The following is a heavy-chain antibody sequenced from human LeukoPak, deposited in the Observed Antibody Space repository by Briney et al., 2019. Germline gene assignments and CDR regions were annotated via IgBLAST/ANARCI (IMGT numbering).Heavy chain of an antibody. CDR2: ISGSGGST. CDR3: AKGDTTWELPHDD. D-gene: IGHD1-26*01. CDR1: GFRFSSYG. Sequence: GGSLRLSCAGSGFRFSSYGMSWVRQAPGKGLEWVSAISGSGGSTYYADSVKGRFTISRDKSKNTLYLQMNSLRAEDTAVYYCAKGDTTWELPHDDWDQGTLVTVSS. V-gene: IGHV3-23*01. J-gene: IGHJ4*02.